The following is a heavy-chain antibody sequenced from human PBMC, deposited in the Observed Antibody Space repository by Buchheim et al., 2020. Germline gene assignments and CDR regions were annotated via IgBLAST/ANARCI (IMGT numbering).Heavy chain of an antibody. Sequence: QVQLQESGPGLVKPSQTLSLTCTVSGGSISSGGYYWSWIRQHPGKGLEWLGHIYYTGTTNYNPSLNSRVAISLDRSKNQFSLKVNSVTAVDTAVYYCARTPVGGWGKIDYWGQGTL. V-gene: IGHV4-61*08. D-gene: IGHD2-8*02. CDR2: IYYTGTT. CDR1: GGSISSGGYY. J-gene: IGHJ4*02. CDR3: ARTPVGGWGKIDY.